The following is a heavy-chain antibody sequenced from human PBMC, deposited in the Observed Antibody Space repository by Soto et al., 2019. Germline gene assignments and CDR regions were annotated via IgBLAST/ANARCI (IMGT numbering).Heavy chain of an antibody. V-gene: IGHV3-30-3*01. Sequence: QVQLVESGGGVVQPGRSLRLSCAASGFTFSSYAMHWVRQAPGKGLEWVAVLPYDGSNKYYADSVKGRFTISRDNSKNTLYLQMNSLRAEDTAVYYCARAGCDGGSCYTLVGLRYGMDVWGQGTTVTVSS. CDR3: ARAGCDGGSCYTLVGLRYGMDV. CDR1: GFTFSSYA. J-gene: IGHJ6*02. D-gene: IGHD2-15*01. CDR2: LPYDGSNK.